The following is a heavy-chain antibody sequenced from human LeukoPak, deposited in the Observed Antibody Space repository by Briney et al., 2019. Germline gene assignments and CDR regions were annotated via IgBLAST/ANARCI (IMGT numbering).Heavy chain of an antibody. CDR3: ASSQAGYSSGSYNY. D-gene: IGHD6-19*01. CDR2: IYYSGST. Sequence: SETLSLTCTVSGGSMSDYYWTWIRQPPGRTLEWIGYIYYSGSTKYNPSLKSRVTMSIDTSKDQFSLKLSSVTAAGKAVYYCASSQAGYSSGSYNYWGQGTLVTVSS. V-gene: IGHV4-59*01. J-gene: IGHJ4*02. CDR1: GGSMSDYY.